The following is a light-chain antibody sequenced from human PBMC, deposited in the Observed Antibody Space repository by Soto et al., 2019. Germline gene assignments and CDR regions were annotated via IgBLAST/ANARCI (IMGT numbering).Light chain of an antibody. CDR1: SSDVGGYNY. CDR2: NVS. Sequence: QSVLTQPASVSGSPGQSITISCIGTSSDVGGYNYVSWYQQHPDKAPKLVIYNVSNRPSGVSDRFSGSKSGNTASLIISGLQAEDEADYYCSSYTSISTVVFGGGTDLTVL. J-gene: IGLJ2*01. CDR3: SSYTSISTVV. V-gene: IGLV2-14*01.